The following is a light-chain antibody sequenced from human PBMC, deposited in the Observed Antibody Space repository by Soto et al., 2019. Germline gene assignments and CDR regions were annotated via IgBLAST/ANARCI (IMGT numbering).Light chain of an antibody. V-gene: IGKV3-15*01. Sequence: EIVMTQSPATLSVSPGETATLSCRASQSISSHLAWYQQKPGQAPRLLMHDASARATGIPARFSGSGSGTEFTLTISSLQSEAFAVYYCQQYHYWWTFGQGTKVEIK. CDR3: QQYHYWWT. J-gene: IGKJ1*01. CDR2: DAS. CDR1: QSISSH.